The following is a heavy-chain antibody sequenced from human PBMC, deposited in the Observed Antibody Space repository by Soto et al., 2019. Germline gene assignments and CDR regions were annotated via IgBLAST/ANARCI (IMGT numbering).Heavy chain of an antibody. CDR2: INHSGST. J-gene: IGHJ4*02. CDR1: GGSFSGYY. V-gene: IGHV4-34*01. D-gene: IGHD2-15*01. CDR3: ARSRGRIIDY. Sequence: QVQLQQWGAGLLKPSETLSLTCAVYGGSFSGYYWSWIRQPPGKGLEWIGEINHSGSTNYNPSLKSRVTISVDPSKNQFSLNLSSVTAADTAVYYCARSRGRIIDYWGQGTLVTVSS.